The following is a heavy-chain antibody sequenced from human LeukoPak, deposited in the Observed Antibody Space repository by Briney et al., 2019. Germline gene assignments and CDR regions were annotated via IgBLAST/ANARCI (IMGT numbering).Heavy chain of an antibody. V-gene: IGHV3-30*04. CDR1: GFTFSSYA. CDR2: ISYDGSNK. J-gene: IGHJ3*02. CDR3: ARSGYCSGGSCQTPYDAFDI. Sequence: PGGSLRLSCAASGFTFSSYAMHWVRQAPGKGLEWVAVISYDGSNKYYADSVKGRFTISRDNSKNTLYLQMNSLGAEDTAVYYCARSGYCSGGSCQTPYDAFDIWGQGTMVTVSS. D-gene: IGHD2-15*01.